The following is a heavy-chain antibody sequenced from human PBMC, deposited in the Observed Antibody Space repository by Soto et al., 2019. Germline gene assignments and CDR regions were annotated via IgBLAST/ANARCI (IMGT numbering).Heavy chain of an antibody. D-gene: IGHD2-15*01. CDR3: ARAMNPLVVVVAATHFDY. CDR1: GYTFTSYY. J-gene: IGHJ4*02. V-gene: IGHV1-46*01. Sequence: VKVSCKASGYTFTSYYMHWVRQAPGQGLEWMGIINPSGGSTSYAQKFQGRVTMTRDTSTSTVYMELSSLRSEDTAVYYCARAMNPLVVVVAATHFDYWGQGTLVTVSS. CDR2: INPSGGST.